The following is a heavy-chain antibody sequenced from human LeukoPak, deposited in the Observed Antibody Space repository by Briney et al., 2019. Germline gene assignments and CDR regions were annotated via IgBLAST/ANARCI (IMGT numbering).Heavy chain of an antibody. J-gene: IGHJ4*02. D-gene: IGHD3-16*02. Sequence: PSETLCLTCTVSGYSISSGYYWGWIRQPPGKGLEWIGSIYHSGSTYYNPSLKSRVTISVDTSKSQFSLKLSSVTAADTAVYYCARVRFRLGELSLPNWGQGTLVTVSS. CDR3: ARVRFRLGELSLPN. V-gene: IGHV4-38-2*02. CDR2: IYHSGST. CDR1: GYSISSGYY.